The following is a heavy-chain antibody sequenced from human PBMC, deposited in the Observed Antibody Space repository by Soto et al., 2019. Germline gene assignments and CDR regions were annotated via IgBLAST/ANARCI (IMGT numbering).Heavy chain of an antibody. CDR1: GGSISRGGYY. CDR2: IYYSGRT. CDR3: ARGSFSSSSSWFDP. V-gene: IGHV4-31*03. J-gene: IGHJ5*02. Sequence: SETLSLTCTVSGGSISRGGYYWSWIRQHPGKGLEWIGYIYYSGRTYYNPSLHSRVSIAVDTTENQFSLKLTSVTAADTSVYYCARGSFSSSSSWFDPWGRGTLVTVSS. D-gene: IGHD6-6*01.